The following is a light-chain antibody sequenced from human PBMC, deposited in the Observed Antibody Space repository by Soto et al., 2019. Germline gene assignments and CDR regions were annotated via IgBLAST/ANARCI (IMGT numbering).Light chain of an antibody. J-gene: IGKJ5*01. CDR2: DTS. CDR1: QSVSNK. V-gene: IGKV3-15*01. Sequence: ETPPTQPQSTPFVSPGVEVTLCCKSSQSVSNKLGWYQHKPGQAPRLLIYDTSTRAAGTPARFTGSGSGTDFTLTISSLQSEDFAVYYCQQYNTWRSISCGQGTRLE. CDR3: QQYNTWRSIS.